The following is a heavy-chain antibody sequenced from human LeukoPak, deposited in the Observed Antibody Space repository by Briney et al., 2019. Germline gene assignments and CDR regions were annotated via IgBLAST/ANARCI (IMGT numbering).Heavy chain of an antibody. CDR1: GGSFSGYY. CDR3: ARGRIAVAATQFYFDY. D-gene: IGHD6-19*01. J-gene: IGHJ4*02. CDR2: ISSSSSII. Sequence: LSLTCAVYGGSFSGYYWSWIRQPPGKGLEWISYISSSSSIIYYADSVKGRFTISIDNAKNSLYLQVNSLRDEDTAVYYCARGRIAVAATQFYFDYWGQGSLVTVSS. V-gene: IGHV3-11*04.